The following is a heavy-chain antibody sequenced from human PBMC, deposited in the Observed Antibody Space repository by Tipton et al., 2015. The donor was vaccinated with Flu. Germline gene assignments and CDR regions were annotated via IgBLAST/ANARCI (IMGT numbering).Heavy chain of an antibody. CDR3: ARAVSGAATMIGYYYYYYMVV. J-gene: IGHJ6*03. D-gene: IGHD5-12*01. Sequence: TLSLTCAVYGGSFSGYYWSWIRQPPGKGLEWIGEINHSGSTNYNPSLKSRVTISVDTSKNQFSLKLSSVTAADTAVYYCARAVSGAATMIGYYYYYYMVVWGKGTSVTVSS. CDR2: INHSGST. V-gene: IGHV4-34*01. CDR1: GGSFSGYY.